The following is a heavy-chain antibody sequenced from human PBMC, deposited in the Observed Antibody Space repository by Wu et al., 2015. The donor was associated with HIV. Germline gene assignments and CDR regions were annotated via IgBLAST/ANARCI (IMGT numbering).Heavy chain of an antibody. CDR2: INPLFGTT. CDR3: ARNTDSVATSLYSLGV. Sequence: QVQLVQSEAEVKKPGASVKVSCKASGYTFTDAYIHWVRHVPGQGLEWMSWINPLFGTTKFAQKFQGRLTITTDELKTTAYMELSSLKSEDTAVYYCARNTDSVATSLYSLGVWGQGTVVTVSS. J-gene: IGHJ6*02. CDR1: GYTFTDAY. V-gene: IGHV1-2*02. D-gene: IGHD5-12*01.